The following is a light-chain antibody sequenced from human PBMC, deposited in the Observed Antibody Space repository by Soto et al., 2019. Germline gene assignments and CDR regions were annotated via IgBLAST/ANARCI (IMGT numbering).Light chain of an antibody. CDR2: AAS. Sequence: DLQMTQSPSSLSASVGDRVTITCRARQSISSYLNWYQQKPGKAPKLLIYAASSLQSGVPSRFSGSGSGTDFTLTISSLQPEDFATYYCQQSYSTSITFGQGTRLEIK. J-gene: IGKJ5*01. CDR3: QQSYSTSIT. CDR1: QSISSY. V-gene: IGKV1-39*01.